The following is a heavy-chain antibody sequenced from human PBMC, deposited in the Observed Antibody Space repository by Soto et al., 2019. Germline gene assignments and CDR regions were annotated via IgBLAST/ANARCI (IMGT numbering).Heavy chain of an antibody. CDR2: ISSSSSYT. Sequence: GASLRLSCAASGFTFSDYCMSWIRQAPGKGLEWVSYISSSSSYTNYADSVKGRFNISRDNANNSLYLQMNSLRAEDTAVYYCARASDQVSGRSNSAQGTLVNVSS. D-gene: IGHD6-19*01. CDR3: ARASDQVSGRSN. V-gene: IGHV3-11*06. J-gene: IGHJ4*02. CDR1: GFTFSDYC.